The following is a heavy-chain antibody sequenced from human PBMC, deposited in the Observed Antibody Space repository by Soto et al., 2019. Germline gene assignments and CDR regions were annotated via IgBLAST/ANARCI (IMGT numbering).Heavy chain of an antibody. CDR3: AREVAADGTFREDVFDI. D-gene: IGHD6-13*01. J-gene: IGHJ3*02. CDR1: GGTFSNHA. CDR2: IIPIFTTT. Sequence: QVHLVQSGAEVKKPGSSVKVSCKAPGGTFSNHAINWVRQAPGQGLEWMGRIIPIFTTTNYAQKFQGRVSMTADESTTTAYTELSSLKHDDTAVYYCAREVAADGTFREDVFDIWGQGTLVTVSS. V-gene: IGHV1-69*12.